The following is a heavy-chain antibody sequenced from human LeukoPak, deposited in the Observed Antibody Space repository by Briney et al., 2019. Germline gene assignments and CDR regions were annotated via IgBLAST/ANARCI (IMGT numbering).Heavy chain of an antibody. CDR1: GGSFSGYY. Sequence: SETLSLTCAVYGGSFSGYYWSWIRQPAGKGLEWIGRIDTSGNTNYKPSLKSRVTMSVDTSKNQFSLKLSSVTAADTAVYYCARHSHVPNWFDPWGQGTLVTVSS. CDR2: IDTSGNT. V-gene: IGHV4-59*10. D-gene: IGHD1-26*01. J-gene: IGHJ5*02. CDR3: ARHSHVPNWFDP.